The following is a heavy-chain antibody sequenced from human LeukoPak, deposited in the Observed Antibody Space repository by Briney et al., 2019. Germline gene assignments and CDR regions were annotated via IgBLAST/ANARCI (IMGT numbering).Heavy chain of an antibody. V-gene: IGHV4-4*07. D-gene: IGHD3-16*02. CDR2: IYTSGST. CDR3: ARDSPYDYIWGSYRYPYYYYYMDV. Sequence: SETLSLTCTVSGGSISSYYWSWIRQPAGKGLEWIGRIYTSGSTNYNPSLKSRVTMSVDTSKNQFSLKLSSVTAADTAVYYCARDSPYDYIWGSYRYPYYYYYMDVWGKGTTVTVSS. CDR1: GGSISSYY. J-gene: IGHJ6*03.